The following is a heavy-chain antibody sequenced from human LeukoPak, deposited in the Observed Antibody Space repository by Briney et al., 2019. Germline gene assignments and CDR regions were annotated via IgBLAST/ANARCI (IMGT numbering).Heavy chain of an antibody. CDR3: ASVRYFDWLVDN. J-gene: IGHJ4*02. Sequence: GGSLRLSCAASGFTFSSYSINWVRQAPGKGLEWVSSISSSSRYIYYADSVKGRFTISRDNAKNSLYLQMNSLRAEDTAVYYCASVRYFDWLVDNWGQGTLVTVSS. V-gene: IGHV3-21*01. D-gene: IGHD3-9*01. CDR1: GFTFSSYS. CDR2: ISSSSRYI.